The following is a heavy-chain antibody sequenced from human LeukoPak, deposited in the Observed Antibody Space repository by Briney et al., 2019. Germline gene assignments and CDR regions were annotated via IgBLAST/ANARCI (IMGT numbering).Heavy chain of an antibody. CDR2: ISSSSSTI. D-gene: IGHD3-10*01. Sequence: GGSLRLSCAASGFTFSSYSMNWVRQAPGKGLEWVSYISSSSSTIYYADSVKGRFTISRDNSKNMLYLEMNSLRADDTAVYYCAKKGVIMIRGYIDYWGQGTLVTVSS. CDR1: GFTFSSYS. V-gene: IGHV3-48*01. CDR3: AKKGVIMIRGYIDY. J-gene: IGHJ4*02.